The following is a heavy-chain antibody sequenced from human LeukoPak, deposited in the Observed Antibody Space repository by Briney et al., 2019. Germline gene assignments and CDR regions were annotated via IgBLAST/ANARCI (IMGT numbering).Heavy chain of an antibody. V-gene: IGHV4-59*08. J-gene: IGHJ6*02. CDR2: IYYSGST. CDR1: GGSISSYY. Sequence: SETLSLTCTVSGGSISSYYWSWIRQPPGKGLEWIGYIYYSGSTNYNPSLKSRVTISGDTSKNKFSLKVNSVTAADTAVYYCATSPRASSPLYYGMDVWGQGTTVTVSS. D-gene: IGHD6-19*01. CDR3: ATSPRASSPLYYGMDV.